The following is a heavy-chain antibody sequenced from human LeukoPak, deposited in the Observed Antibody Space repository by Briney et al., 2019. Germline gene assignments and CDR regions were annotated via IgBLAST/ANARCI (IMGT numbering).Heavy chain of an antibody. CDR3: ARAYYDSSGYYYFPFDY. D-gene: IGHD3-22*01. CDR2: IYYSGST. J-gene: IGHJ4*02. CDR1: GGSISSYY. Sequence: PSETLSLTCTVSGGSISSYYWSWIRQPPGKGLEWIGYIYYSGSTNYNPSLKSRVTISVDTSKNQFSLKLSSVTAADTAVYYCARAYYDSSGYYYFPFDYWGQGTLVTVSS. V-gene: IGHV4-59*01.